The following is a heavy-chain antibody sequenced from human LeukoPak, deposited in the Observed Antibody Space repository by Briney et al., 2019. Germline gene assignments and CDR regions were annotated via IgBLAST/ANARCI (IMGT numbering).Heavy chain of an antibody. J-gene: IGHJ4*02. CDR2: ISGSGGTT. Sequence: GGSLRLSCAASGFSFSSYAMSWVRQAPGKGLEWVSAISGSGGTTFYADSVKGRFSISRDNSKKTLYLQMNSLRAEDTAVYYCARALESGNSDAGFWGQGTLVTVSS. D-gene: IGHD4-23*01. V-gene: IGHV3-23*01. CDR3: ARALESGNSDAGF. CDR1: GFSFSSYA.